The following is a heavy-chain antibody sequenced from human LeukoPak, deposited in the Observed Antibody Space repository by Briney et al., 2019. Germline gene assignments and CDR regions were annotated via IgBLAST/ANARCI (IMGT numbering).Heavy chain of an antibody. CDR1: GFTFSSHG. CDR2: ISGSGGRT. CDR3: AKDDDWLRFEH. Sequence: GGTLRLSCAASGFTFSSHGMNWVRQAPGKGLEWVSGISGSGGRTYYADSVKGRFTISRDNSNHMLYLQMNSLIAEDTAIYYCAKDDDWLRFEHWGRGTPVSVSS. J-gene: IGHJ4*02. V-gene: IGHV3-23*01. D-gene: IGHD5-12*01.